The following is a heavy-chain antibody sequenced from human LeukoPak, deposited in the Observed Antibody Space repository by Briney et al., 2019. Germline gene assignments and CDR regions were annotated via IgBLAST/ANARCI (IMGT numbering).Heavy chain of an antibody. CDR2: IRTKVDSYAA. J-gene: IGHJ3*01. Sequence: GGSLKLSCAASGFTFSGSAMHWVRQASGKGLEWVGRIRTKVDSYAASYAASVKARFTFSRDDSKNTAYLQMNSLRTEDTAVYYCSRSLGATASGSDAFDVWGQGTMVTVSS. CDR3: SRSLGATASGSDAFDV. V-gene: IGHV3-73*01. D-gene: IGHD1-26*01. CDR1: GFTFSGSA.